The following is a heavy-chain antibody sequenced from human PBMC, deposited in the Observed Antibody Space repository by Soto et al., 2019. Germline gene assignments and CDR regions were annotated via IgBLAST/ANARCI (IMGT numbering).Heavy chain of an antibody. D-gene: IGHD2-8*01. CDR2: IDPTDSYT. V-gene: IGHV5-10-1*01. CDR3: ARLVPGGILYGFDY. CDR1: GYSFTSYW. J-gene: IGHJ4*02. Sequence: GESLKISCKGSGYSFTSYWISWVRQMPGKGLEWMGRIDPTDSYTNYIPSFQGHFTISADKSISTAYLQWSSLKASDTAMYYCARLVPGGILYGFDYWGQGTLVTVSS.